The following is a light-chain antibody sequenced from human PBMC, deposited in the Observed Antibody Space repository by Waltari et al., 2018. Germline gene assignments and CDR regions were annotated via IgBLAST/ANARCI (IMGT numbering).Light chain of an antibody. CDR2: DFT. J-gene: IGLJ2*01. V-gene: IGLV2-14*03. CDR3: SSDISSSPLEV. Sequence: QKPHGKPPKLMIYDFTKRPSGVCNRFCGSKAGNTASLSISGLQAEDEADYYCSSDISSSPLEVCGGGTSLTVL.